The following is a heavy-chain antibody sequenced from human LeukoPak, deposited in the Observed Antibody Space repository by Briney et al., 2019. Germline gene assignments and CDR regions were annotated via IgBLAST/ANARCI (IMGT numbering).Heavy chain of an antibody. CDR3: ARDVASDEQFDY. CDR1: GFTFSSYW. J-gene: IGHJ4*02. V-gene: IGHV3-74*01. CDR2: INNDGSIT. Sequence: GGSLRLSCTASGFTFSSYWMYWVRQDPGKGLVWVSRINNDGSITNYADSVKGRFTISRDNAKNTLYLQMNSLRAADTAVYYCARDVASDEQFDYWGQGPLVTVSS. D-gene: IGHD5-12*01.